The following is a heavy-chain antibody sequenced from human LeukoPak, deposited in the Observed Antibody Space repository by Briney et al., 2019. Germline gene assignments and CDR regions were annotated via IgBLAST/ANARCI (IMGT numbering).Heavy chain of an antibody. V-gene: IGHV3-30-3*01. CDR1: GFDFSDYA. Sequence: GGSLRLSYAASGFDFSDYAMHLVRQAPGKGLEWVAVISYDGSNKYYADSVKGRFTISRENSKNTLYLQMNSLRREDTAVYYCARDENTVATGLDYWSQGTLVTVSS. CDR2: ISYDGSNK. D-gene: IGHD5-12*01. J-gene: IGHJ4*02. CDR3: ARDENTVATGLDY.